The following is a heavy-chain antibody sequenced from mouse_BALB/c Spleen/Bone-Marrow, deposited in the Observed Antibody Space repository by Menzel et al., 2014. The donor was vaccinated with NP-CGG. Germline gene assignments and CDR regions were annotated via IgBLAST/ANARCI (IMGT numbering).Heavy chain of an antibody. D-gene: IGHD1-3*01. CDR2: IYPANGNT. CDR3: SRCHGEVNY. J-gene: IGHJ3*01. CDR1: GFNIIYAY. V-gene: IGHV14-3*02. Sequence: VQLQQSGAELVKPGASVKLSCTASGFNIIYAYIHWVKRRPEQGLEWIGRIYPANGNTNYDPKFQGKATITADTSSNTAYLHHNSLTSEDSAVYYCSRCHGEVNYWGQGTLVTGSA.